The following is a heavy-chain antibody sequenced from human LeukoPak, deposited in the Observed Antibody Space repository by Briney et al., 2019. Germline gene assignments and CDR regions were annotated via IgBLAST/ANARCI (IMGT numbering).Heavy chain of an antibody. CDR1: GGSISSSSYY. CDR3: ARHHYYYDSSGYYSY. J-gene: IGHJ4*02. Sequence: SETLSLTCTVSGGSISSSSYYWGWIRQPPGKGLEWIGSIYYSGSTYYNPSLKSRVTISVDTSKNQFSLKLSSVTAADTAVYYCARHHYYYDSSGYYSYWGQGTLVTVSS. CDR2: IYYSGST. D-gene: IGHD3-22*01. V-gene: IGHV4-39*01.